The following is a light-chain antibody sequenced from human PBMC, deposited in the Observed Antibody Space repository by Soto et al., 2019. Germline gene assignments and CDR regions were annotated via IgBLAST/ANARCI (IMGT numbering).Light chain of an antibody. J-gene: IGLJ3*02. CDR1: KLGDKS. CDR2: QDN. Sequence: SYELTQPPSVSVSPGQTASITCSGDKLGDKSASWYQQKPGQSPVLVIFQDNKRPSGIPERFSGSNSGNTATLTISGTQAMDEADYYCQAWDRNTVVFGGGTKLTVL. CDR3: QAWDRNTVV. V-gene: IGLV3-1*01.